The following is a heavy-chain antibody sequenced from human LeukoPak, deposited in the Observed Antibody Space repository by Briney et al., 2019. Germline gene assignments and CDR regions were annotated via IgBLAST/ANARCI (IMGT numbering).Heavy chain of an antibody. CDR3: ARGITSASSITIFGVVTVYNWFDP. D-gene: IGHD3-3*01. CDR1: GFTFSSYA. V-gene: IGHV4-34*01. J-gene: IGHJ5*02. Sequence: GSLRLSCAASGFTFSSYAMSWIRQPPGKGLEWIGEINHSGSTNYNPSLKSRVTISVDTSKNQFSLKLSSVTAADTAVYHCARGITSASSITIFGVVTVYNWFDPWGQGTLVTVSS. CDR2: INHSGST.